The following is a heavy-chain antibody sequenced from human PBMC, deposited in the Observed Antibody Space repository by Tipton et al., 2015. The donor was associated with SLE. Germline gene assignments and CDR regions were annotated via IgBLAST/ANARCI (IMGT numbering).Heavy chain of an antibody. CDR2: IYYSGST. D-gene: IGHD6-19*01. J-gene: IGHJ5*02. Sequence: LRLSCAASGFTVSSNYWSWIRQPPGKGLEWIGYIYYSGSTNYNPSLKSRVTISVDTSKNQFSLKLSSVTAADTAVYYCARGWWFDPWGQGTLVTVSS. V-gene: IGHV4-59*02. CDR1: GFTVSSNY. CDR3: ARGWWFDP.